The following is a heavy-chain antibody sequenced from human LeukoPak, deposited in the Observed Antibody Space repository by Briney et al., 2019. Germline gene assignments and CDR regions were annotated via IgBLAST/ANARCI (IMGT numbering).Heavy chain of an antibody. D-gene: IGHD3-22*01. V-gene: IGHV4-30-4*01. J-gene: IGHJ4*02. Sequence: SETLSLTCTVSGGSISSGDYYWSWIRQPPGTGLEWIGYIYYSGSTYYNPSLKSRVTISVDTSKNQFSLKRSSVTAADTAEYYCARGEFSSGYYVPHLSGLDYWGQGTLVTVSS. CDR3: ARGEFSSGYYVPHLSGLDY. CDR1: GGSISSGDYY. CDR2: IYYSGST.